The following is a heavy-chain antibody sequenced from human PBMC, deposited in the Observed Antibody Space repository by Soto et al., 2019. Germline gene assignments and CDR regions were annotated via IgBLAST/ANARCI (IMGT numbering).Heavy chain of an antibody. V-gene: IGHV1-69*13. J-gene: IGHJ4*02. Sequence: ASVKVSCKASGGTFSSYAISWVRQAPGQGLEWMGGIIPIFGTANYAQKFQGRVTITADESTSTAYMELSSLRSEDTAVYYCARKRWRYSGYDPFDYWGQGTLVTVSS. CDR2: IIPIFGTA. CDR3: ARKRWRYSGYDPFDY. D-gene: IGHD5-12*01. CDR1: GGTFSSYA.